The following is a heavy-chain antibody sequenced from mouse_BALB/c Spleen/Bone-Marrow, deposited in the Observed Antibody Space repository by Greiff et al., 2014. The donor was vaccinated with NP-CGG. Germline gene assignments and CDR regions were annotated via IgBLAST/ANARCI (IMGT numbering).Heavy chain of an antibody. Sequence: QVQLKESGAELVKPGASVKLSCKASGYTFTSYYMYWVKQRPGQGLEWIGRINPSNGGTNFNEKFKSKATLTVDKSSSTAYMQLSSLTSEDSAVYYCTRDHYYYGSSYWYFDVWGAGTTVTVSS. V-gene: IGHV1S81*02. J-gene: IGHJ1*01. CDR3: TRDHYYYGSSYWYFDV. CDR1: GYTFTSYY. D-gene: IGHD1-1*01. CDR2: INPSNGGT.